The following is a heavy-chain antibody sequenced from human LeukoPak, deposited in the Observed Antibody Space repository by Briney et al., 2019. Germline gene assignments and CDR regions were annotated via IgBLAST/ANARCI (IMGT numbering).Heavy chain of an antibody. D-gene: IGHD3-10*01. CDR2: ISGSGGST. CDR1: GFXXXSYA. V-gene: IGHV3-23*01. J-gene: IGHJ3*02. Sequence: SXAXXGFXXXSYAMSWVRQAPGKGLEWVSAISGSGGSTYYADSVKGRFTISRDNSKNTLYLQMNSLRAEDTAVYYCAKKLVVRGVILVDASDIWGQGTMVTVSS. CDR3: AKKLVVRGVILVDASDI.